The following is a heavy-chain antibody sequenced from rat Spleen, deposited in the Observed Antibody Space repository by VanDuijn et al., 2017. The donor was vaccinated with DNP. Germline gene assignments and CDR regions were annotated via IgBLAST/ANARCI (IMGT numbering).Heavy chain of an antibody. CDR2: ITSSGGST. CDR1: GFNFNDYW. J-gene: IGHJ4*01. V-gene: IGHV5-31*01. CDR3: ARDEGSYYYAMDA. D-gene: IGHD1-11*01. Sequence: EVKLVESGGGLVQPGRSLKLSCTASGFNFNDYWMGWVRQVPGKGLEWIASITSSGGSTYYPDSVKGRFTISRDNAKNTLYLQMNSLRSEDTATYYCARDEGSYYYAMDAWGQGTSVTVSS.